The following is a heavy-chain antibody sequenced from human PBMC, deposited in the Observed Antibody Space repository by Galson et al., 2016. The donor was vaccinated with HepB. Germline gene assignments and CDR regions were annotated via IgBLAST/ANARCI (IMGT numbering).Heavy chain of an antibody. CDR2: ISWNSGSI. Sequence: SLRLSCAASGFTFDDYAMHWVRQAPGKGLEWVSGISWNSGSIGYADSVKGRFTISRDNAKNPLYLQMNSLRDEDTAVYCCARVVIPPYYYYGMDVWGQGTTVTVSS. V-gene: IGHV3-9*01. CDR3: ARVVIPPYYYYGMDV. J-gene: IGHJ6*02. CDR1: GFTFDDYA. D-gene: IGHD3-22*01.